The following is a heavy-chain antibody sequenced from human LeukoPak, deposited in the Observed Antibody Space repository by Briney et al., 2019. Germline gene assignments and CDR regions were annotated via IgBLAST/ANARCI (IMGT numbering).Heavy chain of an antibody. D-gene: IGHD4-17*01. CDR3: ARGGRGYDYGDYGYFDY. J-gene: IGHJ4*02. V-gene: IGHV4-59*01. Sequence: SETLSLTCTVSGGSISSYYWSWIRQPPGKGLEWIGYIYYSGSTNYNPSLKSRVTISVDTSKNQFSLKLSSVTAADTAVYYCARGGRGYDYGDYGYFDYWGQGTLVTVSS. CDR2: IYYSGST. CDR1: GGSISSYY.